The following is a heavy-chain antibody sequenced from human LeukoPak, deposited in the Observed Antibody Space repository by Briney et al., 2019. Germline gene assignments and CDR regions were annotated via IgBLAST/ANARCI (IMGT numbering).Heavy chain of an antibody. Sequence: GGSLRLSCAASGFTFSSYAMSWVRQAPGKGLEWVSAISGSGGSTYYADSVKGRFTISRDNSKNTLYLQMNSLRAEDTAIYYCANLHGYSGYDDPWGQGTLVTVSS. D-gene: IGHD5-12*01. V-gene: IGHV3-23*01. CDR3: ANLHGYSGYDDP. CDR2: ISGSGGST. J-gene: IGHJ5*02. CDR1: GFTFSSYA.